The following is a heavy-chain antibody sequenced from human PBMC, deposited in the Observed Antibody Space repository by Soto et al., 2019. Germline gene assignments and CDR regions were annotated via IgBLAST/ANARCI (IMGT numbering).Heavy chain of an antibody. V-gene: IGHV4-34*02. CDR2: INHGGRT. CDR3: ARGRGTNYYYYGADV. J-gene: IGHJ6*02. D-gene: IGHD2-8*01. CDR1: GEPFTDHF. Sequence: QVQLQQWGAGLLKPSETLSLTCAVSGEPFTDHFCTWIRQAPGKGLEWIGEINHGGRTYFNPSLMRRVTLSADTTKNQASRVLVSWTATDTGVYYCARGRGTNYYYYGADVWGQGTTVTVSS.